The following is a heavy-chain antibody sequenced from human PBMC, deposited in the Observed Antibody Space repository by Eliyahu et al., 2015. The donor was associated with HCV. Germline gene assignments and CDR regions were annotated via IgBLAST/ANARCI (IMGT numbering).Heavy chain of an antibody. V-gene: IGHV3-15*07. Sequence: EVQLVESGXXLVKPGGSXRLSCAASXFTFSNAWMNWVXQAPGKGLEWVGRIKSKTDGGTTDYAAPXKGRFTISRDDSKNTLYLQMNSLKTEDTAVYYCTTETPTTVVTHRYYYYYYGMDVWGQGTTVTVSS. J-gene: IGHJ6*02. CDR2: IKSKTDGGTT. CDR1: XFTFSNAW. CDR3: TTETPTTVVTHRYYYYYYGMDV. D-gene: IGHD4-23*01.